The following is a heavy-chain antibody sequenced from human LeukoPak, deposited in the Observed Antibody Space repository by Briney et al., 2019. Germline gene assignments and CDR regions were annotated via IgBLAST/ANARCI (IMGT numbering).Heavy chain of an antibody. CDR1: GLTFSGSA. Sequence: GGSLKLSCAASGLTFSGSAMHWVRQASGKGLEWVGRIRSKANSYATAYAASVKGRFTISRDDSKNTAYLQMNSLKTEDTAVYYCTTLTDFWSGYSLDYWGQGTLVTVSS. CDR2: IRSKANSYAT. J-gene: IGHJ4*02. D-gene: IGHD3-3*01. V-gene: IGHV3-73*01. CDR3: TTLTDFWSGYSLDY.